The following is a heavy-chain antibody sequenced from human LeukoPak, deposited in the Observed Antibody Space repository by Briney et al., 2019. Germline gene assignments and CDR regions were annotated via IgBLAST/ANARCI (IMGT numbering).Heavy chain of an antibody. Sequence: SETLSFTCAVYGGSFSGYYWSWIRRPPGKGLEWIGEINHSGSTNYNPSLKSRVTISVDTSKNQFSLKLSSVTAADTAVYYCARVRHRRDGYNSDYWGQGTLVTVSS. D-gene: IGHD5-24*01. CDR2: INHSGST. CDR3: ARVRHRRDGYNSDY. J-gene: IGHJ4*02. V-gene: IGHV4-34*01. CDR1: GGSFSGYY.